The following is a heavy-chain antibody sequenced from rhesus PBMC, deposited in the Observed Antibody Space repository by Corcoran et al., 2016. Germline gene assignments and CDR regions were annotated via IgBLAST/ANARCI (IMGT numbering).Heavy chain of an antibody. CDR2: ISGSGGST. V-gene: IGHV4-173*01. J-gene: IGHJ4*01. CDR3: ARWVLGLY. CDR1: GGSISSNY. D-gene: IGHD1-38*01. Sequence: QLQLQESGPGLVKPSETLSLTCAVSGGSISSNYWSWIRPTPGKGREWIGRISGSGGSTDNNPSLKRRVTISTDTSKNQFSLKLTSVTAADTAVYYCARWVLGLYWGQGVLVTVSS.